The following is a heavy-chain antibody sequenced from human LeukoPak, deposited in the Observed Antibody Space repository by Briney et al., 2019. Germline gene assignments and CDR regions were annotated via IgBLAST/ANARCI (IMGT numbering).Heavy chain of an antibody. CDR3: ARVGYCSSTSCYAGDWYFDL. V-gene: IGHV3-53*01. CDR1: GFTVSSIY. CDR2: IYSGGST. D-gene: IGHD2-2*01. J-gene: IGHJ2*01. Sequence: GGSLRLSCAASGFTVSSIYMSWVRQAPGKGLEWVSVIYSGGSTYYADSVKGRFTISRDNSKNTLYLQMNSLRAEDTAVYYCARVGYCSSTSCYAGDWYFDLWGRGTLVTVSS.